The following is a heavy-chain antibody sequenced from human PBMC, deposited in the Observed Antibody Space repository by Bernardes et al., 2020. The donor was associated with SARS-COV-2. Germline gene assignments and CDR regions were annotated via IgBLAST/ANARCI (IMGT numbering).Heavy chain of an antibody. CDR2: TNSDETTT. D-gene: IGHD1-1*01. V-gene: IGHV3-74*01. Sequence: VGSLRLSCAASGFTFSTSWMHWVRQAPGEGLVWVSRTNSDETTTNYADSVKGRFTISRDNAKNTLYLQMNGLRVEDTAVYYCARGGNYYLDYWGQGILVTVSS. CDR1: GFTFSTSW. CDR3: ARGGNYYLDY. J-gene: IGHJ4*02.